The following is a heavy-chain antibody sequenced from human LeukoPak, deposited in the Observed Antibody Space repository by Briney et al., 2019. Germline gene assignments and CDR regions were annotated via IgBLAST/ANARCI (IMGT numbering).Heavy chain of an antibody. CDR3: ARRLTAGLWFGELLFFDC. Sequence: GESLKISCKGSGYSFTSYWIGWVRQMPGRGLEWMGIIYPGDSDTRYSPSFQGQVTISADKSISTAYLQWSSLKASDTAMYYCARRLTAGLWFGELLFFDCWGQGTLVTVSS. D-gene: IGHD3-10*01. CDR2: IYPGDSDT. V-gene: IGHV5-51*01. CDR1: GYSFTSYW. J-gene: IGHJ4*02.